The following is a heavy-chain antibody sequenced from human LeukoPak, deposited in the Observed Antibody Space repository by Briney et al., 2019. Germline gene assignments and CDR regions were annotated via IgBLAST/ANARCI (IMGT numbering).Heavy chain of an antibody. CDR2: FDPEDGKT. Sequence: ASVKVSCKVSGYTLTELSMHSVRQAPGKRLERMGGFDPEDGKTIYAQKFQSRVTMTEDTSTDTAYMELSSLRSEDTAVYYCATEAPEGTHYWGQGTLVTVSS. J-gene: IGHJ4*02. V-gene: IGHV1-24*01. D-gene: IGHD1-1*01. CDR3: ATEAPEGTHY. CDR1: GYTLTELS.